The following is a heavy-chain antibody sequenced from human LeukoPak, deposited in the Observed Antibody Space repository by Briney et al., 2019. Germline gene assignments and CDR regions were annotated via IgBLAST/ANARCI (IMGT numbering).Heavy chain of an antibody. J-gene: IGHJ4*02. CDR3: AKGTSSWHEFDS. D-gene: IGHD6-13*01. V-gene: IGHV3-43D*03. Sequence: GGSLSLSCAASGFTFDDYAWPWVRQAPGRGLEWVSLITWDGDSTYYAASVKGRFTISRDNSKNYLYLQMNSLRAEDTALYYCAKGTSSWHEFDSWGQGTLVTVSS. CDR2: ITWDGDST. CDR1: GFTFDDYA.